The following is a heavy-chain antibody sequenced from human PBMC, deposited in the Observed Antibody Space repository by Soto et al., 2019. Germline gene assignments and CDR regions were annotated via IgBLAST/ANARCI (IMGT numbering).Heavy chain of an antibody. CDR3: ARDTDGLHY. V-gene: IGHV3-74*01. Sequence: RLSSAASGRIFINYNVHWVRQAPGKGLVWVSRINTDGSIIDYADSVKGRFTVSRDNAKNTLYLQMNSLRADDTAVYYCARDTDGLHYWGQGTLVTVSS. CDR1: GRIFINYN. J-gene: IGHJ4*02. CDR2: INTDGSII.